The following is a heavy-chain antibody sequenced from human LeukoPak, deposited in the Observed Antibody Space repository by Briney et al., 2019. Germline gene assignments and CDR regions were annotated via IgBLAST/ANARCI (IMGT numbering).Heavy chain of an antibody. CDR3: ARASRSGIAARPNFSE. CDR2: INPNSGGT. J-gene: IGHJ4*02. D-gene: IGHD6-6*01. Sequence: ASVKVSCKATGYTFTGYYMHWVRQAPGQGLEWMGRINPNSGGTNYAQKFQGRVTMTRDTSISTAYMELSRLRSDDTAVYYCARASRSGIAARPNFSEWGQGTLVTVSS. V-gene: IGHV1-2*06. CDR1: GYTFTGYY.